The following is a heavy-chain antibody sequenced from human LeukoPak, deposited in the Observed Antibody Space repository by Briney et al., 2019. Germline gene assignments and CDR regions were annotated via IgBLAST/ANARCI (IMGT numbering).Heavy chain of an antibody. CDR3: AKSIPTIAVAVSTRQ. CDR1: GFTFGGSG. Sequence: PGGSLRLSCAASGFTFGGSGTHWVRQAPGKGLEWVAFIRYDGSDKHYADSVKGRFTISRDNSKNTLYLQMNSLRAEDTAVYYCAKSIPTIAVAVSTRQWGQGTLVTVSS. CDR2: IRYDGSDK. V-gene: IGHV3-30*02. D-gene: IGHD6-19*01. J-gene: IGHJ4*02.